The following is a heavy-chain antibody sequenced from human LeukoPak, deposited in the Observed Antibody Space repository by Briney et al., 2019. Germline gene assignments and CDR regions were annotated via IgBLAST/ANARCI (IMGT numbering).Heavy chain of an antibody. CDR3: AREVRGVMSWFDP. Sequence: SETLSLTCTVSGGSISSSSYYWGWIRQPPGKGLEWIGSIYYSGSTYYNPSLKSRVTISVDTSKNQFSLELSSVTAADTAVYYCAREVRGVMSWFDPWGQGTLVTVSS. CDR2: IYYSGST. J-gene: IGHJ5*02. D-gene: IGHD3-10*01. V-gene: IGHV4-39*07. CDR1: GGSISSSSYY.